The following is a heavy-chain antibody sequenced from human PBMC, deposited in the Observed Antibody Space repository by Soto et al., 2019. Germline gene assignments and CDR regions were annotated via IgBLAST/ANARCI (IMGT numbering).Heavy chain of an antibody. CDR1: GLTFGNYA. Sequence: VQPLESGGGLVQPGGPVRLSCAASGLTFGNYAMSWVRRAPGKGLQWVSAISGDSGRTYYADSVKGRFTMARDNAKITLYLQMITLRAADTSVYYCAQTPNCRRDCSAGSYWDFDIWGRGTLVTVSS. CDR2: ISGDSGRT. CDR3: AQTPNCRRDCSAGSYWDFDI. J-gene: IGHJ2*01. V-gene: IGHV3-23*01. D-gene: IGHD2-21*02.